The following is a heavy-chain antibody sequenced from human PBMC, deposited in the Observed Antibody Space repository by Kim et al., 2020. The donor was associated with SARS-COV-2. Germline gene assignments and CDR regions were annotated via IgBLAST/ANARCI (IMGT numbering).Heavy chain of an antibody. J-gene: IGHJ4*02. V-gene: IGHV3-43*01. CDR3: AALYCSSTSCTN. D-gene: IGHD2-2*01. Sequence: YYADSVKGRFTISRDNSKNSLYLQMNSLRTEDTALYYCAALYCSSTSCTNWGQGTLVTVSS.